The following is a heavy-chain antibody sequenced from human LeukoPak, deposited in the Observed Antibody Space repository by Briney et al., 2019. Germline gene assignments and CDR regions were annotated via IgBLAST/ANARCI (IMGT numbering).Heavy chain of an antibody. Sequence: ASVKVSCKASGYAFTGNYMHWVRQAPGQGLEWMGWINPNSGGTNYAQKFQGRVTMTRDTSISTAYMELSRLRSDDTAVYYCARGPPSDDSRGYYALRNFDYWGQGTLVTVSS. CDR2: INPNSGGT. CDR1: GYAFTGNY. CDR3: ARGPPSDDSRGYYALRNFDY. J-gene: IGHJ4*02. V-gene: IGHV1-2*02. D-gene: IGHD3-22*01.